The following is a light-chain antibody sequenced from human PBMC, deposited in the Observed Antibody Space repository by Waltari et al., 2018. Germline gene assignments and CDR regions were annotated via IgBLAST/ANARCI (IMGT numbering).Light chain of an antibody. Sequence: DIVMTQTPPSLSVTPGQPASISCKSSQSLLHSDGKTYLYWYLQKPGQSPQLLIYEAFNRFSGVPDRFSGSGSGRDFTLKISRVEAEDVGVYYXMQTVQLPSFTFGQGTKLEIK. J-gene: IGKJ2*01. V-gene: IGKV2D-29*02. CDR1: QSLLHSDGKTY. CDR2: EAF. CDR3: MQTVQLPSFT.